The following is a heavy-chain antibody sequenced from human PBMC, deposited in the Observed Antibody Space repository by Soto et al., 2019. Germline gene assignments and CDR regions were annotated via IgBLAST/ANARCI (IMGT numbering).Heavy chain of an antibody. J-gene: IGHJ4*02. CDR2: IKSKTDGGTT. Sequence: PGGSLRLSXAASGFTFSNAWMSWVRQAPGKGLEWVGRIKSKTDGGTTDYAAPVKGRFTISRDDSKNTLYLQMNSLKTEDTAVYYCTTQYSSGWLLFDYWGQGTLVTVSS. CDR3: TTQYSSGWLLFDY. V-gene: IGHV3-15*01. CDR1: GFTFSNAW. D-gene: IGHD6-19*01.